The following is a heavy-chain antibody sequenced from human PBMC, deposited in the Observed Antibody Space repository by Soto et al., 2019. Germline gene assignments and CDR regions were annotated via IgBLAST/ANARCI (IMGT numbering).Heavy chain of an antibody. CDR3: ARGSVITMVRGVIITAYYYYGMDV. J-gene: IGHJ6*02. V-gene: IGHV4-31*03. CDR1: GGSISSGGYY. D-gene: IGHD3-10*01. Sequence: SETLSLTCTVSGGSISSGGYYWSWIRQHPGKGLEWIGYIYYSGSTYYNPSLKSRVTISVDTSKNQFSLKLSSVTAADTAVYYCARGSVITMVRGVIITAYYYYGMDVWCQGTTVTVSS. CDR2: IYYSGST.